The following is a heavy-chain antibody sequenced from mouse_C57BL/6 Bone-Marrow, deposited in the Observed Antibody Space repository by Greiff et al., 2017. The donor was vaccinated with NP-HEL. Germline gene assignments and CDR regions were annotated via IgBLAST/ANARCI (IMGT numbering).Heavy chain of an antibody. CDR3: AISITTVVADY. J-gene: IGHJ2*01. CDR2: IHPSDSDT. V-gene: IGHV1-74*01. Sequence: QVHVKQPGAELVKPGASVKVSCKASGYTFTSYWMHWVKQRPGQGLEWIGRIHPSDSDTNYNQKFKGKATLTVDKSSSTAYMQLSSLTSEDSAVYYCAISITTVVADYWGQGTTLTVSS. CDR1: GYTFTSYW. D-gene: IGHD1-1*01.